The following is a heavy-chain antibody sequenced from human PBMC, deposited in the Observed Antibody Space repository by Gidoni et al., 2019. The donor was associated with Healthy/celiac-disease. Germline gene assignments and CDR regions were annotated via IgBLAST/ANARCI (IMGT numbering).Heavy chain of an antibody. Sequence: QVQLQQWGAGLLKPSETLSLTCAVDGGSFSGYYWSWLRRPPGKGLEWIGEINHSGSTNYNPSLKSRVTISVDTSKNQFSLKLSSVTAADTAVYYCARKYYYDSSGYYLDYWGQGTLVTVSS. CDR3: ARKYYYDSSGYYLDY. V-gene: IGHV4-34*01. J-gene: IGHJ4*02. CDR1: GGSFSGYY. CDR2: INHSGST. D-gene: IGHD3-22*01.